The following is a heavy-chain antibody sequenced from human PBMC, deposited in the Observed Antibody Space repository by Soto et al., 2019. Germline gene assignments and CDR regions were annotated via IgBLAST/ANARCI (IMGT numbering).Heavy chain of an antibody. J-gene: IGHJ5*02. CDR3: TREALYSSTYYGGGWFDP. CDR2: TYYRSQWWN. Sequence: PSPTLSLTCAISGDSVSTYNASWNLIRRSPSRGLGWLGRTYYRSQWWNDYAVSVKSRIIINADTSRNQFSLQVNSVTPEDTAIYYCTREALYSSTYYGGGWFDPWGQGTLVTVSS. V-gene: IGHV6-1*01. CDR1: GDSVSTYNAS. D-gene: IGHD6-19*01.